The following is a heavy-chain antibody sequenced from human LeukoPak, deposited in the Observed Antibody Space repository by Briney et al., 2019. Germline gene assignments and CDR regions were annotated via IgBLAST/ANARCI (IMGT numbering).Heavy chain of an antibody. Sequence: SETLSLTCTVSGGSISSTNHYWGWIRQPPGKGLEWIGSLYYSGSTYSNPSLKSRVTISTDTSKNQFSLKLSSVTAADTAVYYCASAMKVRGVYDAFDIWGQGTMVTVSS. D-gene: IGHD3-10*01. V-gene: IGHV4-39*07. CDR3: ASAMKVRGVYDAFDI. CDR1: GGSISSTNHY. J-gene: IGHJ3*02. CDR2: LYYSGST.